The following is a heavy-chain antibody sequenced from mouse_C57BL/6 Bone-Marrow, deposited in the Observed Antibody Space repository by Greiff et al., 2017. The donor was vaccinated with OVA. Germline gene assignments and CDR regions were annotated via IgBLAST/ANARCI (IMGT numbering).Heavy chain of an antibody. CDR1: GYSITSGYY. Sequence: EVQLQESGPGLVKPSQSLSLTCSVTGYSITSGYYWNWIRQFPGNQLEWMGYISYDGSNNYNPSLKNRISITRDTSKNQFFLKLNSVTTEYTATYYCARDSNSFAYWGQGTLVTVSA. J-gene: IGHJ3*01. V-gene: IGHV3-6*01. D-gene: IGHD2-5*01. CDR3: ARDSNSFAY. CDR2: ISYDGSN.